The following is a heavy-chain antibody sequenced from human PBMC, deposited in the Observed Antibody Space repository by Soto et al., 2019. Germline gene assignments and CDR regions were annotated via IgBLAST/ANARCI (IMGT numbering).Heavy chain of an antibody. CDR2: IIPISGTT. CDR3: ARGYCSGGSCYSGMDV. J-gene: IGHJ6*02. D-gene: IGHD2-15*01. V-gene: IGHV1-69*13. CDR1: GGTFSTHA. Sequence: SVKVSCKASGGTFSTHAIIWVRQAPGHGLEWMGGIIPISGTTYYTQKFQGRVTITADEPTSTAFMELSSLKSEDTAVFYCARGYCSGGSCYSGMDVWGQGTMVTVSS.